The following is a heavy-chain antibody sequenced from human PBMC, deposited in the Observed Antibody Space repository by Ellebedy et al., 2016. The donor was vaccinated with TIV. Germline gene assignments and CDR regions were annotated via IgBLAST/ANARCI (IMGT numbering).Heavy chain of an antibody. CDR1: GFTFSGYA. V-gene: IGHV3-48*01. J-gene: IGHJ4*02. CDR2: IFTSSSTI. D-gene: IGHD1-26*01. CDR3: ARGGQWELQYYSDY. Sequence: PGGSLRLSCVASGFTFSGYAMSWVRQAPGKGLEWVSYIFTSSSTIYYADSVKGRFTISRDNAKNSLYLQMNSLRAEDTAVYYCARGGQWELQYYSDYWGQGTLVTVSS.